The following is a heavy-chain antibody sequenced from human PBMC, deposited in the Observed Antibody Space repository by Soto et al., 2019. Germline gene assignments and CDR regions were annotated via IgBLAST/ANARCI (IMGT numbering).Heavy chain of an antibody. V-gene: IGHV1-18*01. CDR2: ISTFNGKT. CDR3: ARLLTEGATFREDAFDL. Sequence: QIQLVQSGGDVKTPGASVKVSCTTSRYTFTSHGIAWVRQAPGQVLEWMGWISTFNGKTDYAQKLQGRVTMTADTITSTVHMELRSLRSDDTAVYYCARLLTEGATFREDAFDLWGPGTKVTVSS. D-gene: IGHD3-9*01. J-gene: IGHJ3*01. CDR1: RYTFTSHG.